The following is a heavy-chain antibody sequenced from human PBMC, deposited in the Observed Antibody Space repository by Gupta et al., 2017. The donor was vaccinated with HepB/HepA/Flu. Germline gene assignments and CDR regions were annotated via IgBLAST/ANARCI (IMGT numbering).Heavy chain of an antibody. V-gene: IGHV3-43*02. CDR1: GLSFNDYA. CDR3: TTDTSINLTVPMWESTWLDP. D-gene: IGHD6-6*01. Sequence: EVQFLWSGGGVVQPGGSLRLSCAVSGLSFNDYAIHWVRQVPGKGLEWVALMKGESGRTFYADSVKGRCTVSRDNRKNFMYLQINSLRAAEKEWIYWTTDTSINLTVPMWESTWLDPLGQETLV. J-gene: IGHJ5*02. CDR2: MKGESGRT.